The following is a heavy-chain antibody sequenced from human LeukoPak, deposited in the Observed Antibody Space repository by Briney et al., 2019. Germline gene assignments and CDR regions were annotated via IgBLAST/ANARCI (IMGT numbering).Heavy chain of an antibody. J-gene: IGHJ3*02. CDR3: ARDYWLNDAFDI. Sequence: SVKVSCKASGGTFSSYAISWVRQAPGQGLEWMGGIIPIFGTANYAQKLQGRVTITADKSTSTAYMELSSLRSEDTAVYYCARDYWLNDAFDIWGQGTMVTVSS. CDR2: IIPIFGTA. V-gene: IGHV1-69*06. D-gene: IGHD6-19*01. CDR1: GGTFSSYA.